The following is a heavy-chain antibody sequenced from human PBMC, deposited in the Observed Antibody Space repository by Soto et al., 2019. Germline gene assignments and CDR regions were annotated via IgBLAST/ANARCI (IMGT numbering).Heavy chain of an antibody. J-gene: IGHJ6*02. CDR2: IVVGSGNT. CDR3: AATLVGATATYYYYGMDV. Sequence: SVKVPCKASGYTFTSYGITWVRQAPGQGLEWIGWIVVGSGNTNYAQKFQERVTITRDMSTSTAYMELSSLRSEDTAVYYCAATLVGATATYYYYGMDVWGQGTTVTVSS. V-gene: IGHV1-58*02. CDR1: GYTFTSYG. D-gene: IGHD1-26*01.